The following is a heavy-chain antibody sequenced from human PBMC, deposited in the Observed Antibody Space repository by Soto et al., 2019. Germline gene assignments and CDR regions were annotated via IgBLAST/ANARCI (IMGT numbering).Heavy chain of an antibody. CDR3: ARDFYGSGSLYYYYYYGMDV. V-gene: IGHV3-30-3*01. D-gene: IGHD3-10*01. CDR2: ISYDGSNK. J-gene: IGHJ6*02. CDR1: GFTFSSYA. Sequence: GGSLRLSCAASGFTFSSYAMHWVRQAPGKRLEWVAVISYDGSNKYYADSVKGRFTISRDNSKNTLYLQMNSLRAEDTAVYYCARDFYGSGSLYYYYYYGMDVWGQGTTVTVSS.